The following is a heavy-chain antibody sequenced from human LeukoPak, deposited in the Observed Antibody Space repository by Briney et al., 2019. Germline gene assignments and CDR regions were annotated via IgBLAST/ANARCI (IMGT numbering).Heavy chain of an antibody. Sequence: SGTLSLTCTVSGGSISSYYWSWIRQPPGKGLEWIGYIYYSGSTNYNPSLKSRVTISADTSKNQFSLKLSSVTAADTAVYYCARGEWELLYAFDIWGQGTMVTVSS. CDR3: ARGEWELLYAFDI. CDR2: IYYSGST. D-gene: IGHD1-26*01. V-gene: IGHV4-59*01. J-gene: IGHJ3*02. CDR1: GGSISSYY.